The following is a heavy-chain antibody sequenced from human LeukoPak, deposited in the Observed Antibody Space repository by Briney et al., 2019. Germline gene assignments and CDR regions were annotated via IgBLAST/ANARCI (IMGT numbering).Heavy chain of an antibody. D-gene: IGHD6-13*01. V-gene: IGHV3-53*01. J-gene: IGHJ4*02. CDR3: ARDLAAGGTYPHY. CDR1: GVTVSSNY. CDR2: IYSDGST. Sequence: GGSLRLSCAASGVTVSSNYMSWVREAPGKGPERVSVIYSDGSTYYADSVKGRFTISRDTSKNTLYLQMNSLRTEDTAVYYCARDLAAGGTYPHYWGQGTLVSVSS.